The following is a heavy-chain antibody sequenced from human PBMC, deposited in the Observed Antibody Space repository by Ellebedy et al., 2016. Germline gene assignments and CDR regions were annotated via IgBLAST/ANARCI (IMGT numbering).Heavy chain of an antibody. J-gene: IGHJ2*01. Sequence: ASVKVSXXASGYTFSRFHVYWVRQAPGQGLEWMGVIHPSGGSTSYAQNFQGRVTMTTDTSTSTVYMDLSSLTSADTAMYYCARGGVYSPKWYFDVWGRGTLVTVSS. D-gene: IGHD5/OR15-5a*01. CDR3: ARGGVYSPKWYFDV. CDR1: GYTFSRFH. V-gene: IGHV1-46*01. CDR2: IHPSGGST.